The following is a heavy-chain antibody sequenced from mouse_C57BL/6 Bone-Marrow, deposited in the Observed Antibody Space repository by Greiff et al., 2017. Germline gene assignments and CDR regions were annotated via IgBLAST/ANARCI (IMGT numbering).Heavy chain of an antibody. V-gene: IGHV1-69*01. D-gene: IGHD3-2*02. CDR3: VRLSAR. J-gene: IGHJ2*01. CDR2: IDPSASYP. CDR1: GYTFTSYW. Sequence: QVQLQQPGAELVMPGASVKLTCKASGYTFTSYWMHLVKQRPGQGLAWIGEIDPSASYPNYNQKFKGKSTLTVDKSSSTAYMQLSSLTSEDSAVYYCVRLSARWGQGTTLTVSS.